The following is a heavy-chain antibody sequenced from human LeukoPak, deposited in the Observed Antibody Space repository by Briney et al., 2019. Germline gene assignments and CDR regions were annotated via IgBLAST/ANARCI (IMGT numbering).Heavy chain of an antibody. CDR2: TNHNGNVN. D-gene: IGHD2-8*01. CDR3: ARGCGLDV. CDR1: GFTFSSYW. V-gene: IGHV3-7*03. J-gene: IGHJ6*02. Sequence: SGGSLRLSCAASGFTFSSYWMNWARQAPGRGLEWVASTNHNGNVNSYVDSVKGRFTISRDNAKNSLYLQMSNLRAEDTAVYFCARGCGLDVWGQGATVTVSS.